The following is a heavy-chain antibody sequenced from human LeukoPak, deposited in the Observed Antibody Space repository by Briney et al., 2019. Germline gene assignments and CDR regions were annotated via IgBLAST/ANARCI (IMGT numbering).Heavy chain of an antibody. J-gene: IGHJ5*02. D-gene: IGHD4-23*01. CDR1: GYTFAGYY. CDR2: INPNSGGT. V-gene: IGHV1-2*02. CDR3: ARDNSVEDTAWWFDP. Sequence: ASVKVSCKASGYTFAGYYMHWVRQAPGQGLEWMGWINPNSGGTNYAQKFQGRVTMTRDMSTSTDYMELSSLRSEDTAVYYCARDNSVEDTAWWFDPWGQGTLVTVSS.